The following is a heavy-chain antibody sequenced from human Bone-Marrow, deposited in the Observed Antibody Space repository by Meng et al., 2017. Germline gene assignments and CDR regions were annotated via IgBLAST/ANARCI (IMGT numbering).Heavy chain of an antibody. V-gene: IGHV3-9*01. CDR1: GFTFDDYA. J-gene: IGHJ3*02. CDR3: AKDKRIMTTYAFDI. Sequence: SLKISCAASGFTFDDYAMHWVRQAPGKGLEWVSGISWNSGSIGYADSVKGRFTISRDNAKNSLYLQMNGLRAEDTALYYCAKDKRIMTTYAFDIWGQGTMVTVSS. D-gene: IGHD3-16*01. CDR2: ISWNSGSI.